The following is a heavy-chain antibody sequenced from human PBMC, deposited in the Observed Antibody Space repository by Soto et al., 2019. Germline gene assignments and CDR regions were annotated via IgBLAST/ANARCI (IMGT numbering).Heavy chain of an antibody. CDR3: ARDHRGYYGSGPFFIFGGPRLDY. J-gene: IGHJ4*02. Sequence: GGSLRLSCAASGFTFSSYSMNWVRQAPGKGLEWVSSISSSSSYIYYADSVKGRFTISRDNAKNSLYLQMNSLRAEDTAVYYCARDHRGYYGSGPFFIFGGPRLDYWGQGTLVTVSS. CDR1: GFTFSSYS. D-gene: IGHD3-10*01. V-gene: IGHV3-21*01. CDR2: ISSSSSYI.